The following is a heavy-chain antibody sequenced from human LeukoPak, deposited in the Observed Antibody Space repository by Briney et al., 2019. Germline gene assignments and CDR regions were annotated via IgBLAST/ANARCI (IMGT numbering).Heavy chain of an antibody. CDR2: IYYIGRN. CDR3: ARGGYSSSWYQILVTPFDY. D-gene: IGHD6-13*01. CDR1: GGSFSSYY. J-gene: IGHJ4*02. V-gene: IGHV4-59*01. Sequence: SETLSLTCTVSGGSFSSYYWSWIRQPPGKGLEWIGYIYYIGRNNYNPYLKSRVTISVDTSKNQFSLKLSSVTAADTAVYYCARGGYSSSWYQILVTPFDYWGQGTLVTVSS.